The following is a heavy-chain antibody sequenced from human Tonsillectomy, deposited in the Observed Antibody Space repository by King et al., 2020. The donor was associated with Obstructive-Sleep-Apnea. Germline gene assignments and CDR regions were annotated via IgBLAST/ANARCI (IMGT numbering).Heavy chain of an antibody. Sequence: VQLQQWGAGLLKPSETLSLTCGVYGGSFSGYYWSWIRQPPGKGLEWIGEINHSGSTNYNPSLRSRVTISVDMSKNQFSLKLTSVTAADTAVYYCARDPLGCGNYYGWFDPWGQGTLVTVSS. D-gene: IGHD1-26*01. J-gene: IGHJ5*02. CDR3: ARDPLGCGNYYGWFDP. V-gene: IGHV4-34*01. CDR2: INHSGST. CDR1: GGSFSGYY.